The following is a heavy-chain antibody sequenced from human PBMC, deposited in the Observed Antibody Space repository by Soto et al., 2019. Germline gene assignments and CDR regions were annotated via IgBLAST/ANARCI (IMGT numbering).Heavy chain of an antibody. V-gene: IGHV1-69*13. CDR2: IIPIFGTA. Sequence: SVKVSCKASGGTFSSYAISWVRQAPGQGLEWMGGIIPIFGTANYAQKFQGRVTITADESTSTAYMELSSLRSEDTAVYYCARARGDDYSNYVFLDYWGQGXLVTVYS. D-gene: IGHD4-4*01. J-gene: IGHJ4*02. CDR3: ARARGDDYSNYVFLDY. CDR1: GGTFSSYA.